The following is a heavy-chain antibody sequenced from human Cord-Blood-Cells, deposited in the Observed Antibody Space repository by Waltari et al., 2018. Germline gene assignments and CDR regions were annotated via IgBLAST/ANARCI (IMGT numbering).Heavy chain of an antibody. J-gene: IGHJ4*02. CDR1: GGSFSGYY. Sequence: QVQLQQWGAGLLKPSETLSLTCAIYGGSFSGYYCSWIGQPPGKGMGWIGEINHGGTANYNPDRKSRVTISVETSKNQCSLKLSCVAAADTAVYYCARVASELGIVVAFDYWGQGTLVTVSS. CDR2: INHGGTA. CDR3: ARVASELGIVVAFDY. D-gene: IGHD7-27*01. V-gene: IGHV4-34*01.